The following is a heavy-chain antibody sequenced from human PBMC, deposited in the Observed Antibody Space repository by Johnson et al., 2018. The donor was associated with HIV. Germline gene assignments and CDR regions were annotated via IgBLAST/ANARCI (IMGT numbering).Heavy chain of an antibody. D-gene: IGHD3-22*01. Sequence: VQLVESGGGVVQPGRSLRLSCAASGFTFNTYAMHWVRQAPGTGLEWVAVISYDGSNKYYADSVKGRFTISRDNSKNTLYLQMNSLRAEDTAVYYCAREAHYYDSSGLKRGAFDIWGQGTMVTVSS. CDR2: ISYDGSNK. CDR3: AREAHYYDSSGLKRGAFDI. V-gene: IGHV3-30*04. J-gene: IGHJ3*02. CDR1: GFTFNTYA.